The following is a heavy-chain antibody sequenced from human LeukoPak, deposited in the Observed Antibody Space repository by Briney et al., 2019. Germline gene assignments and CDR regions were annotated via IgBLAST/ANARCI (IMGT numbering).Heavy chain of an antibody. V-gene: IGHV4-39*01. J-gene: IGHJ2*01. CDR1: GGSISSSSYY. CDR3: ARGLAGAYITMRVVVTEGYFDL. CDR2: IYYSGST. Sequence: PSETLSLTCTVSGGSISSSSYYWGWIREPPGKGLEWIGSIYYSGSTYYNPSLKSRVTISVDTSKNQFSLKLSSVTAADTAVYYCARGLAGAYITMRVVVTEGYFDLWGRGTLVTVSS. D-gene: IGHD3-22*01.